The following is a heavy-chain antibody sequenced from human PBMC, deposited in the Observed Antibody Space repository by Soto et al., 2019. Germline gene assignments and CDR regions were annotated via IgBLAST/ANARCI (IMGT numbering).Heavy chain of an antibody. V-gene: IGHV1-8*01. J-gene: IGHJ4*02. CDR1: GYTFTSYD. Sequence: ASVKVSCKASGYTFTSYDINWVRQATGQGLEWMGWMNPNSGNTGYAQKFQGRVTMTRNTSISTAYMELSSLRSEDTAVYYCARGRIAVAKGAEFFDYWGQGTLVTVSS. CDR3: ARGRIAVAKGAEFFDY. CDR2: MNPNSGNT. D-gene: IGHD6-19*01.